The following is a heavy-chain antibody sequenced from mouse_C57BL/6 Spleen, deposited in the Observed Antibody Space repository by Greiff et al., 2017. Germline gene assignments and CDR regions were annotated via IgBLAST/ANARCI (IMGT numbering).Heavy chain of an antibody. CDR1: GFNIKDYY. CDR2: IDPEDGET. D-gene: IGHD1-1*01. Sequence: VHVKQSGAELVKPGASVTLSCTASGFNIKDYYMHWVKQRTEQGLEWIGRIDPEDGETKYAPKFQGKATITADTSSNAAYLQLSSLTSEDTAVYYCARSITTVEYFDYWGQGTTLTVSS. J-gene: IGHJ2*01. CDR3: ARSITTVEYFDY. V-gene: IGHV14-2*01.